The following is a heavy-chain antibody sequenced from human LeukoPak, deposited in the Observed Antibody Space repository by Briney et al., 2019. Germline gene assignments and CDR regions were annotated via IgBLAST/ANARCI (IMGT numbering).Heavy chain of an antibody. CDR3: AKGSIEVLFTRDHHMDV. Sequence: ASVEVSCKASGYTFTSFDINWVRQATGQGIEWMGWMNPNSGNTGYAQKFQGRVTMTRNTSISTAYMELSSLRSEDTAVYYCAKGSIEVLFTRDHHMDVWGKGTTVTISS. J-gene: IGHJ6*03. D-gene: IGHD6-19*01. CDR2: MNPNSGNT. CDR1: GYTFTSFD. V-gene: IGHV1-8*01.